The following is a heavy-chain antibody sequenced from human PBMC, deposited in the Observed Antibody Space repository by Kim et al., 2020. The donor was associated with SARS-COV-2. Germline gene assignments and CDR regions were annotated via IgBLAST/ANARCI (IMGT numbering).Heavy chain of an antibody. CDR2: IYYSGST. V-gene: IGHV4-31*03. CDR1: GASIGSGGYY. Sequence: SETLSLTCTVSGASIGSGGYYWSWIRQHPGKGLEWIGNIYYSGSTYYNPSLKSRVTISVDTSKNQFSLNLRSVTPADTAVYYCVRLVNNNWFDPWGQGT. D-gene: IGHD3-10*01. CDR3: VRLVNNNWFDP. J-gene: IGHJ5*02.